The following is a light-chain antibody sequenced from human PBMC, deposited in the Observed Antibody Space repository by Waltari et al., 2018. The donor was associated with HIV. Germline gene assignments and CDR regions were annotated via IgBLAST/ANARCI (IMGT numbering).Light chain of an antibody. Sequence: QSVLTQPPSASGTPGQRVTISCSGSSSNIGSNYVYWYQQLPGTTPKLLIYRNKQRPSGVPDRFSGSKSGTSASLAISGLRSEDEAEYYCAAWDASLSGNWVFGGGTKLTVL. CDR1: SSNIGSNY. V-gene: IGLV1-47*01. J-gene: IGLJ3*02. CDR3: AAWDASLSGNWV. CDR2: RNK.